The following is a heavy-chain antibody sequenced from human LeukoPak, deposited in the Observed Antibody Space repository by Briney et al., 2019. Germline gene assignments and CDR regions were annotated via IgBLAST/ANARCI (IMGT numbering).Heavy chain of an antibody. Sequence: GGSLRLSCAASGFTFSSYAMHWVRQAPGKGLEWVAVISYDGSNKYYADSVKGRFTISRDNSKNTLYLQMNSLRAEDTAVYYCARGGPLFGVVYWAGYRMDVWGKGTTVTVSS. J-gene: IGHJ6*03. D-gene: IGHD3-3*01. CDR3: ARGGPLFGVVYWAGYRMDV. V-gene: IGHV3-30*01. CDR2: ISYDGSNK. CDR1: GFTFSSYA.